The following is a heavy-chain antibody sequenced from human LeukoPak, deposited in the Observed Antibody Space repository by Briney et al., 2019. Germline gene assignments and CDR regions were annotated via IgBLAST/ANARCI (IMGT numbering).Heavy chain of an antibody. CDR1: GASISNSNW. Sequence: PSGTLSLTCTVSGASISNSNWWSWVRQPPGKGLEWIGEIFHGGSANYNPSLKSRVTISVDKSRNQFSLNLISVTAADTAVYYCLYGGNSGDWLYWGQGTLVTVPS. J-gene: IGHJ4*02. CDR3: LYGGNSGDWLY. CDR2: IFHGGSA. V-gene: IGHV4-4*02. D-gene: IGHD4-23*01.